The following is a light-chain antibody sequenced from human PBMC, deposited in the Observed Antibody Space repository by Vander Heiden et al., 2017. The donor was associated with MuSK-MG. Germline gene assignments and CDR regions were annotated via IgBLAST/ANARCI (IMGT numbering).Light chain of an antibody. CDR3: QSYDSSHVV. V-gene: IGLV1-40*01. Sequence: QSVLTQPPSVSGAPGQRVTISCTGSSPNIGAGYDVHWYQQLPGTAPKLLIYGNSNRPAGVPDRFSGSKSGTSASLAITGLQAEDEAYYYCQSYDSSHVVFGGGTKLTVL. CDR1: SPNIGAGYD. J-gene: IGLJ2*01. CDR2: GNS.